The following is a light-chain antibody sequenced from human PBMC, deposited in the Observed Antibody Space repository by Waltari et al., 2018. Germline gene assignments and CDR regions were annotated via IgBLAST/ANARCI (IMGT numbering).Light chain of an antibody. CDR3: QAWDSGTVI. CDR1: KLESKY. CDR2: TDT. V-gene: IGLV3-1*01. J-gene: IGLJ2*01. Sequence: SYELTQPPSVSVSPGQTASITCSGDKLESKYVCWYQQKPGQSPLLVISTDTKRPSGIPERFSGSNSGNTATLTIGGTPAMDEADYYCQAWDSGTVIFGGGTKLTVL.